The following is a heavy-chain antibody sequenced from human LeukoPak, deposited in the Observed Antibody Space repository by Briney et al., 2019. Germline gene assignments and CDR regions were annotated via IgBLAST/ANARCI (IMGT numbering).Heavy chain of an antibody. CDR2: IYYTGST. J-gene: IGHJ4*02. V-gene: IGHV4-59*01. Sequence: SETLSLTCTVSGGSISSYYWSWIRQPPGKGLEWIGYIYYTGSTNYNPSLKSRITISVDTSKNQFSLKLSSVTAADTAVYYCAREPYSNNYFDYWGQGTLVTVSS. CDR1: GGSISSYY. CDR3: AREPYSNNYFDY. D-gene: IGHD6-13*01.